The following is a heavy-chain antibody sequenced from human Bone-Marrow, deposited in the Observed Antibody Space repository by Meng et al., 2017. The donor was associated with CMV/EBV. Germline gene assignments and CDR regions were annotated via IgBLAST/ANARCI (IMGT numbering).Heavy chain of an antibody. D-gene: IGHD6-13*01. J-gene: IGHJ4*02. CDR2: INHSGST. CDR3: ARQLGFSNSWYSPPQYFDL. V-gene: IGHV4-34*01. CDR1: GGSDDY. Sequence: SETLSLTCAVYGGSDDYWNWIRQFPGKGLEWIGEINHSGSTNYNPSLKSRVTISVDTSKNQFSLKLSTVTAADTALFYCARQLGFSNSWYSPPQYFDLWGQGILVTVAS.